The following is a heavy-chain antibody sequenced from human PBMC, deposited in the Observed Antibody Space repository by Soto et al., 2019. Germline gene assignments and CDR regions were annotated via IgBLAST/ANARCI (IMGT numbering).Heavy chain of an antibody. CDR2: ISHDGSNR. CDR3: ALGGYGDFSSGYLDV. CDR1: GFTFSDYE. J-gene: IGHJ6*02. V-gene: IGHV3-30*03. Sequence: GGSLRLSCAASGFTFSDYEMHCVRQAPGKWLQWVAAISHDGSNRYYADSVKGRFTISRDNSKNTLYVGMNSLRAEDTAVYYCALGGYGDFSSGYLDVWCPGXTLTV. D-gene: IGHD3-3*01.